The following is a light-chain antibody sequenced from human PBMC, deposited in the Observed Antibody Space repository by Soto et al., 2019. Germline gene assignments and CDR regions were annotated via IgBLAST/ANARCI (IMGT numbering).Light chain of an antibody. V-gene: IGKV1-5*03. J-gene: IGKJ1*01. CDR2: KAS. CDR3: QEYDTYST. CDR1: QTISSW. Sequence: DIQMTQSPSTLSGSVGDRVTITCRASQTISSWLAWYKQKPGKAPKLLIYKASTLKSGVPSRFSGSGSGTEFTLTIRSLKPDDFATYYCQEYDTYSTFGQGTKVDIK.